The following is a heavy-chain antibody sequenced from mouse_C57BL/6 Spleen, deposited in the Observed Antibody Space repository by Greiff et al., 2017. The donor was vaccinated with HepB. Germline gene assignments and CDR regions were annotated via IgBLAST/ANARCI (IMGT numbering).Heavy chain of an antibody. J-gene: IGHJ4*01. D-gene: IGHD2-4*01. CDR2: IYPGSGNT. V-gene: IGHV1-66*01. CDR1: GYSFTSYY. CDR3: ARRGITNAMDY. Sequence: QVHVKQSGPELVKPGASVKISCKASGYSFTSYYIHWVKQRPGQGLEWIGWIYPGSGNTKYNEKFKGKATLTADTSSSTAYMQLSSLTSEDSAVYYCARRGITNAMDYWGQGTSVTVSS.